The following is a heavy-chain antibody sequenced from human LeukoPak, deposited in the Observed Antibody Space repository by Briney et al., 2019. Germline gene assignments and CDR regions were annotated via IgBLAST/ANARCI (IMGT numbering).Heavy chain of an antibody. CDR3: TKWTNSSGWYYFDL. J-gene: IGHJ4*02. CDR1: GFTFSNFA. D-gene: IGHD6-13*01. Sequence: GGSLRLSCAASGFTFSNFAMSWVRQASGKGLEWVGRIRSKSNNYATAYAASVKGRFIVSRDDSKNTAYLQMNSLKIEDTAVYYCTKWTNSSGWYYFDLWGQGTLGTVSS. V-gene: IGHV3-73*01. CDR2: IRSKSNNYAT.